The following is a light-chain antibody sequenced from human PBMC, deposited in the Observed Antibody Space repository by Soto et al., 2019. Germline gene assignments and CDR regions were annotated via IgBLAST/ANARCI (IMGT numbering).Light chain of an antibody. J-gene: IGKJ3*01. CDR1: QGISDH. Sequence: IQLTQSPSSLSASVGHRVTITCRASQGISDHLAWYQQKPGKAPRLLIYTASTVQRGVPSRFSGGGSGTDFTLTISSLQPEDFATYYCQQLNSYPFTFGPGTKVDIK. CDR2: TAS. CDR3: QQLNSYPFT. V-gene: IGKV1-9*01.